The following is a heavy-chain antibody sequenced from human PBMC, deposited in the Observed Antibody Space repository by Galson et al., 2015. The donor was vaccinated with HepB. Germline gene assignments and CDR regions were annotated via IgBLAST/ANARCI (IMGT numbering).Heavy chain of an antibody. V-gene: IGHV4-31*03. D-gene: IGHD3-10*01. CDR2: IYNSGST. CDR1: GGSINSGGYY. CDR3: ARDRVYYSYMDV. J-gene: IGHJ6*03. Sequence: TLSLTCTVSGGSINSGGYYWSWIRQHPGKGLEWIGFIYNSGSTYYNPALKSRVSISVDTSKNQFSLRLSSVTAADTAMYYCARDRVYYSYMDVWGKGTTVTVSS.